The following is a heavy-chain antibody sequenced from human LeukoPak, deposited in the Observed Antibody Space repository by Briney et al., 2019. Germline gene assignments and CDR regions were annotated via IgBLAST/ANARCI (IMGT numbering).Heavy chain of an antibody. CDR3: AKDIGSGWPKDAFDI. J-gene: IGHJ3*02. Sequence: GGSLRLSCAASGFTFSSYAMSWVRQAPGKGLEWVSAISGSGGSTYYADSVKGRFTISRDNSKNTLYLQMNSLRAEDMALYYCAKDIGSGWPKDAFDIWGQGTMVTVSS. CDR1: GFTFSSYA. D-gene: IGHD6-19*01. V-gene: IGHV3-23*01. CDR2: ISGSGGST.